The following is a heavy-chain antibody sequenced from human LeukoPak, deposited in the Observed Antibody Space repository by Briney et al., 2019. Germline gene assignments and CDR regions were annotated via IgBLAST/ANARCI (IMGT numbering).Heavy chain of an antibody. V-gene: IGHV3-48*03. Sequence: PGGSLRLSCAASGFTFSSYAMNWVRQAPGKGLEWVSYISSSGSTIYYADSVKGRFTISRDNAKNSLYLQMNSLRAEDTAVYYCARENDYGDHFDYWGQGTLVTVSS. J-gene: IGHJ4*02. CDR1: GFTFSSYA. D-gene: IGHD4-17*01. CDR2: ISSSGSTI. CDR3: ARENDYGDHFDY.